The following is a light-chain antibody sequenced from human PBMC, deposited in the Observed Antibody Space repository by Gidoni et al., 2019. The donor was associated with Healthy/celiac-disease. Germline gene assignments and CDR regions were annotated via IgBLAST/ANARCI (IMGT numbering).Light chain of an antibody. V-gene: IGLV2-11*01. CDR1: SSDVGAYNY. CDR2: DVS. Sequence: QSALTQPRSVSGSPGQSVTPSCTGTSSDVGAYNYVSWYQQHPGKAPKLMIYDVSKRPSGVPDRFSGSKSGNTASLTISGLQAEDEADYYCCSYAGSLWVFGGGTKLTVL. J-gene: IGLJ3*02. CDR3: CSYAGSLWV.